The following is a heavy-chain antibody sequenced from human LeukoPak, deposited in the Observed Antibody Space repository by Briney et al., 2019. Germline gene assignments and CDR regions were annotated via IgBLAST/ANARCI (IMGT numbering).Heavy chain of an antibody. D-gene: IGHD4-17*01. CDR2: IYYSGST. J-gene: IGHJ4*02. CDR3: ARHPTTVTNFDY. V-gene: IGHV4-39*01. Sequence: SETLSLTCAVSRGSIRTSDYYWEWIRQSPGKGLEWIGSIYYSGSTYYNPSLKSRVTISVDTSKNQFSLKLSSVTAADTAVYYCARHPTTVTNFDYWGQGTLVTVSS. CDR1: RGSIRTSDYY.